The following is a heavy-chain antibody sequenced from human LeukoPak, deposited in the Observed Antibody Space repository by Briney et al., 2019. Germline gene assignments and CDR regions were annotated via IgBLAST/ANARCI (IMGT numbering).Heavy chain of an antibody. D-gene: IGHD3-10*01. Sequence: PGGSLRLSRAASGFTFSSYAMHWVRQAPGKGLEWVAVISYDGSNKYYADSVKGRFTISRDNSKNTLYLQMNSLRAEDTAVYYCARGESYYGSGSYYNVDYWGQGTLVTVSS. J-gene: IGHJ4*02. CDR3: ARGESYYGSGSYYNVDY. CDR2: ISYDGSNK. V-gene: IGHV3-30-3*01. CDR1: GFTFSSYA.